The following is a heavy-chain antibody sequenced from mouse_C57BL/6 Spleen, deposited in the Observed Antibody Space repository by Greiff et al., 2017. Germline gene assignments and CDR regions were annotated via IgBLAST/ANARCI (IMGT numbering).Heavy chain of an antibody. CDR1: GYTFTSYG. J-gene: IGHJ1*03. V-gene: IGHV1-81*01. CDR3: ARDYYGSGVGYFDV. D-gene: IGHD1-1*01. CDR2: INPRSGNT. Sequence: QVQLQQSGAELARPGASVKLSCKASGYTFTSYGISWVKQRTGQGLEWIGEINPRSGNTYYNEKFKGKATLTADKSSSTAYMQLRSLTSEDSAVYFCARDYYGSGVGYFDVWGTGTTVTVSS.